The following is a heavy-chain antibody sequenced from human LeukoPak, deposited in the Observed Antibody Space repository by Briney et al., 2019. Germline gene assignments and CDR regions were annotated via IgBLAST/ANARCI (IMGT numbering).Heavy chain of an antibody. CDR3: ARGAYDGGRSDY. D-gene: IGHD4-23*01. CDR1: GGSISSGSYY. V-gene: IGHV4-61*02. J-gene: IGHJ4*02. Sequence: PSETLSLTCAVSGGSISSGSYYWSWNRQPAGKGLGWIGRIYTSGSTNYNPSLKSRVTISIDTSKNQFSLRLSSVTAADTAVYYCARGAYDGGRSDYWGQGTLVTVSS. CDR2: IYTSGST.